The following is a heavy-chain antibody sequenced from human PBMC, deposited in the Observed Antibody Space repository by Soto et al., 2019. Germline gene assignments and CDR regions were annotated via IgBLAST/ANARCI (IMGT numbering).Heavy chain of an antibody. CDR2: IKSKTDGGTT. V-gene: IGHV3-15*01. J-gene: IGHJ5*02. Sequence: GGSLRLSCAASGFTFSNAWMSWVRQAPGKGLEWVGRIKSKTDGGTTDYAAPVKGRFTISRDDSKNTLYLQMNSLKTEDTAVYYCTTDWIVGVVIPPWGQGTLVNVSS. CDR1: GFTFSNAW. D-gene: IGHD3-3*01. CDR3: TTDWIVGVVIPP.